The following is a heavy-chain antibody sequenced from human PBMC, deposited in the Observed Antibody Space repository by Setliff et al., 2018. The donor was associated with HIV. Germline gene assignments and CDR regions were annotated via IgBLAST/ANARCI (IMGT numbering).Heavy chain of an antibody. CDR1: GGSITSGSYY. J-gene: IGHJ4*02. D-gene: IGHD6-13*01. V-gene: IGHV4-61*02. Sequence: SETLSLTCTVSGGSITSGSYYWSWIRQPAGKGLEWIGRIYSNGRTTHNPSLKSRVTISRDTSENQFSLRLSSVTAADTAVYYCTRTNPLAAPPFDFWGQGTLVTVSS. CDR2: IYSNGRT. CDR3: TRTNPLAAPPFDF.